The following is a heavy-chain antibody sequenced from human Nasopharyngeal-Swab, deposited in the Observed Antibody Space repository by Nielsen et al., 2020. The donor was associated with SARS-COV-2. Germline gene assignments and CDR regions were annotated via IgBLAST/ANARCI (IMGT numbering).Heavy chain of an antibody. J-gene: IGHJ4*02. CDR3: ARQGPRRDGYKPDD. CDR2: IYPGDSDT. Sequence: VRQMPGKGLEWMGIIYPGDSDTRYSPSFQGQVTISADKSISTAYLQWSSLKASDTAMYYWARQGPRRDGYKPDDWGQGTLVTVSS. D-gene: IGHD5-24*01. V-gene: IGHV5-51*01.